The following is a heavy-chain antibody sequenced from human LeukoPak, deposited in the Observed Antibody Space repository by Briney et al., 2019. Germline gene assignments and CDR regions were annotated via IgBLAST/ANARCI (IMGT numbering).Heavy chain of an antibody. CDR1: GFTFSSYA. V-gene: IGHV3-30*04. Sequence: GGSLRLSCAASGFTFSSYAMHWVRQAPGKGLEWVAVISYDGSNKYYADSVKGRFTISRDNSKNTLYLQMNSLRAEDTAVYYCARGPESPNMIEQSFDYWGQGTLVTVSS. D-gene: IGHD3-22*01. CDR3: ARGPESPNMIEQSFDY. J-gene: IGHJ4*02. CDR2: ISYDGSNK.